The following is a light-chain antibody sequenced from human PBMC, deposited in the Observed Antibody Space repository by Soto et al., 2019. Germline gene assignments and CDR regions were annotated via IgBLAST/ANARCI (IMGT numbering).Light chain of an antibody. J-gene: IGKJ1*01. Sequence: EIVLTQSPGSLSLSPGQRATLSCRASQSVDTTFFAWYQKKPGQAPRLLIYGASKRATGIPDRFSGSGSGTDFTLIISRLEPDDFAVYYCQRYMSSVTLGQGTKVEIK. CDR3: QRYMSSVT. CDR2: GAS. CDR1: QSVDTTF. V-gene: IGKV3-20*01.